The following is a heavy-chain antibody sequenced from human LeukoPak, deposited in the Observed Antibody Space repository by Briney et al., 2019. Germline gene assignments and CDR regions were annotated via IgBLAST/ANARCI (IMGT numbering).Heavy chain of an antibody. CDR2: ISSSSSTI. Sequence: PGGSLRLSCAASGFTFSSYSMNWVRQAPGKGLEWVSYISSSSSTIYYADSVKGRFTISRDNAKSSLYLQMNSLRAEDTAVYYCARGGIDYWGQGTLVTVSS. J-gene: IGHJ4*02. V-gene: IGHV3-48*01. CDR3: ARGGIDY. CDR1: GFTFSSYS.